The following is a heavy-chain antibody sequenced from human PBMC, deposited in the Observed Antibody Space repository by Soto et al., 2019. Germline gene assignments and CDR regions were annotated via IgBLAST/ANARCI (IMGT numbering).Heavy chain of an antibody. V-gene: IGHV1-2*04. CDR1: GYTFTGYH. CDR3: ARWVGASNWFDP. J-gene: IGHJ5*02. Sequence: ASVKVSCKTSGYTFTGYHIHWVRQAPGQGLEWMGWINTNTGDTNYAQKFQGWVTMTRDTSINTAYVQLSRLTSDDTAVYYCARWVGASNWFDPWGQGTL. CDR2: INTNTGDT. D-gene: IGHD1-26*01.